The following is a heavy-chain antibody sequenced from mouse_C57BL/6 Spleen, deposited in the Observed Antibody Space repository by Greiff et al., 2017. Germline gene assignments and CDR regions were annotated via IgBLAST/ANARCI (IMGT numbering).Heavy chain of an antibody. CDR2: INPYNGGT. CDR1: GYTFTDYY. V-gene: IGHV1-19*01. J-gene: IGHJ1*03. Sequence: EVQLQQSGPVLVKPGASVKMSCKASGYTFTDYYMNWVKQSHGKSLEWIGVINPYNGGTSYNQKFKGKATLTVDKSSSTAYMELNSLTSEDSAVYYCARGGYYSNGYFDVWGTGTTVTVSS. CDR3: ARGGYYSNGYFDV. D-gene: IGHD2-5*01.